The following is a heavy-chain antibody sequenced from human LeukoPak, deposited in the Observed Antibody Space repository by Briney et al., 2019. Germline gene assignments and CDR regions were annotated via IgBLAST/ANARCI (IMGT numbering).Heavy chain of an antibody. Sequence: QSSETLSLTCTVSGGSISSYYWSWIRQPPGKGLEWIGYIYYSGSTNYNPSLKSRVTISVDTSKNQFSLKLSSVTAADTAVYYCARVRAVRGVRDYYFDYWGQGTLVTVSS. CDR2: IYYSGST. D-gene: IGHD3-10*01. V-gene: IGHV4-59*12. J-gene: IGHJ4*02. CDR3: ARVRAVRGVRDYYFDY. CDR1: GGSISSYY.